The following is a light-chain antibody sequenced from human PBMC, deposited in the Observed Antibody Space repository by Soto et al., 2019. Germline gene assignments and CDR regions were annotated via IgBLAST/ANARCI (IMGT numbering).Light chain of an antibody. CDR1: QSVNSN. V-gene: IGKV3-15*01. CDR2: GAS. CDR3: QQYNNWPPLT. Sequence: EIVMTQSPVTLSLSPGERATLSCRASQSVNSNLAWYQQKPGQAPRLLIYGASTRATGIPARFIASGSGTEYTLTISSLQAEDVAVYYCQQYNNWPPLTFGGGTKVEIK. J-gene: IGKJ4*01.